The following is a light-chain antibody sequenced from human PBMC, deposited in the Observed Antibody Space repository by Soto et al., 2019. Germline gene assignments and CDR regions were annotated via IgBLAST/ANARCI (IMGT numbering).Light chain of an antibody. V-gene: IGKV3-15*01. CDR1: QSVSSN. Sequence: EIVMTQSPATLYVSPGERATLSCRASQSVSSNLAWYQQKPGQAPRLLIYGASTRATGIPARFSGGGSGTEFTLTISSLQSEDFAVYYCQQYNNWPYTLGQGTKLQIK. CDR2: GAS. J-gene: IGKJ2*01. CDR3: QQYNNWPYT.